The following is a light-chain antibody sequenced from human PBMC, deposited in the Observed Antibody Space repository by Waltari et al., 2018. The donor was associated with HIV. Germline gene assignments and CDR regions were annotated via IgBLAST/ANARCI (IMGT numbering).Light chain of an antibody. CDR1: QSVANS. J-gene: IGKJ4*01. CDR2: DTS. CDR3: QQSYNSLT. Sequence: EVVLTQSPAILSLSPGERATLFCRASQSVANSLAWYQQRRGQSPRLLIYDTSNRATGVPARFSASASGTDFTLTISSLEPEDFAVYYCQQSYNSLTFGGGTKVEIK. V-gene: IGKV3-11*01.